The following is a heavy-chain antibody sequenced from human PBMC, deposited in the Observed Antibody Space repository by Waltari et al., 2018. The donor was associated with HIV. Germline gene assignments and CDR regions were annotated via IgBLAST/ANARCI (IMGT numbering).Heavy chain of an antibody. Sequence: QLQESGPGLVKPSETLSLTCTVSGGPISSTKYYWGWIRKPPGKGLGGIGTFYYRGRSYTTPSCKSQLNSSIDTSTNRFPLTLTSVTAPDTALYYCARHSGPYVHHFDYGGRGTLVTVS. V-gene: IGHV4-39*01. D-gene: IGHD3-10*01. CDR1: GGPISSTKYY. CDR3: ARHSGPYVHHFDY. J-gene: IGHJ2*01. CDR2: FYYRGRS.